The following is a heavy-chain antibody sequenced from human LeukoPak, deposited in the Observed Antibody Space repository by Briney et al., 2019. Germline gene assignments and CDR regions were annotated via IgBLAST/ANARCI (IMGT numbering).Heavy chain of an antibody. CDR2: INSDGSSA. V-gene: IGHV3-74*01. J-gene: IGHJ4*02. CDR3: ARDPGTDGSSWYVLDN. Sequence: GGSLRLSCAASGFTFSNYWMHWVRQAPGKGLVYVSRINSDGSSANYADSVQGRFTISRDNAKNSLYLQMNSLRAEDTAVYYCARDPGTDGSSWYVLDNWGQGTLVTVSA. D-gene: IGHD6-13*01. CDR1: GFTFSNYW.